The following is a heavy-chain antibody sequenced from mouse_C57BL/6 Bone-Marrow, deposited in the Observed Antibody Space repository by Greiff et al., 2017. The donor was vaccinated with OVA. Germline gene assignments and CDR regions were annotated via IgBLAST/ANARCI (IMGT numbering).Heavy chain of an antibody. J-gene: IGHJ3*01. CDR1: GFNIKDDY. CDR2: IDPENGDT. D-gene: IGHD1-1*01. CDR3: TSTVVKGPPY. V-gene: IGHV14-4*01. Sequence: VQLQQSGAELVRPGASVKLSCTASGFNIKDDYMHWVKQRPEQGLEWIGWIDPENGDTEYASKFQGKATITADTSSNTAYLQLSSLTSEDTAVYYCTSTVVKGPPYWGQGTLVTVSA.